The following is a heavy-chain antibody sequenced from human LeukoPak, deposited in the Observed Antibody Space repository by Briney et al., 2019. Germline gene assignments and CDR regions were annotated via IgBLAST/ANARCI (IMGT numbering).Heavy chain of an antibody. CDR3: ARLVSGPDGDH. CDR1: VYTFTDYY. CDR2: INPNRGGT. D-gene: IGHD6-19*01. J-gene: IGHJ4*02. V-gene: IGHV1-2*02. Sequence: ASVKVSCKASVYTFTDYYMHWVRQAPGQGLEWMGWINPNRGGTNYAQKFRGRVTMTRDTSISTVYMELSRLRSDDTAVYYCARLVSGPDGDHWGQGTLVTVSS.